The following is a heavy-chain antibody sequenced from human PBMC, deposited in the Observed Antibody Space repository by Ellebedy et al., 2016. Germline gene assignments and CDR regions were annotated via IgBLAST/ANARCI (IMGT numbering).Heavy chain of an antibody. CDR3: TTGPHYYYYYGMDV. Sequence: GESLKISCAASGFTFSNAWMNWVRQAPGKGLEWVGRIKSKTDGGTTDYAAPVKGRFTISRDDSKNTLYLQMNSLKTEDTAVYYCTTGPHYYYYYGMDVWGQGTTVTVSS. V-gene: IGHV3-15*07. J-gene: IGHJ6*02. CDR2: IKSKTDGGTT. CDR1: GFTFSNAW.